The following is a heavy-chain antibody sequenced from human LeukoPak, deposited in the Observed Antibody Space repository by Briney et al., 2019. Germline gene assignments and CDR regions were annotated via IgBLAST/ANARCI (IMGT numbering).Heavy chain of an antibody. CDR1: GFTFDKYG. J-gene: IGHJ3*02. Sequence: GRSLRLSCAASGFTFDKYGMHYIRQAPGKGLEWVAVILEDGRIKKYADSVKDRFTISRDISKNTLSLQMGSLRAEDMAVYYCARRNYYVSSGYFSGDAFDIWGQGTMVTVSS. V-gene: IGHV3-30*03. CDR3: ARRNYYVSSGYFSGDAFDI. CDR2: ILEDGRIK. D-gene: IGHD3-22*01.